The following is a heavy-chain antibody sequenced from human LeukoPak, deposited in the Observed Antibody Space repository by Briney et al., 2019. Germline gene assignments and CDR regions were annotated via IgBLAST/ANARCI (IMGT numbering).Heavy chain of an antibody. CDR1: GFPTASGFTFGTYS. CDR2: IIGSGSTI. Sequence: GGSLRLSCVASGFPTASGFTFGTYSMHWVRQAPGKGLEWVSHIIGSGSTIYYADSVQGRFTISRDNAKNSLYLHMNGLRAEDTAVYYCARGGHGSGWYGNWFDPWGQGTLVIVSS. V-gene: IGHV3-48*01. J-gene: IGHJ5*02. CDR3: ARGGHGSGWYGNWFDP. D-gene: IGHD6-19*01.